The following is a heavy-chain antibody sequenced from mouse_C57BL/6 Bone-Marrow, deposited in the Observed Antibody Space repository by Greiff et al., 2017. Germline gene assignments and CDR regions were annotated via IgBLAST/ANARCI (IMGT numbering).Heavy chain of an antibody. CDR1: GYTFPGYW. V-gene: IGHV1-9*01. Sequence: VQLQESGAELMKPGASVKLSCKATGYTFPGYWIEWVKQRPGHGLEWIGESLPGSGSNNYNEKFKGKATFTEDTSSNTAYMQLSSLTTEDSAIYYCARAVDDYDAVYFDYWGQGTTLTVSS. J-gene: IGHJ2*01. D-gene: IGHD2-4*01. CDR3: ARAVDDYDAVYFDY. CDR2: SLPGSGSN.